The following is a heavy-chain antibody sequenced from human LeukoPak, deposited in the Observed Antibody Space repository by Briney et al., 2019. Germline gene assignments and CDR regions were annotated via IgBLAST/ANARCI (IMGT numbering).Heavy chain of an antibody. J-gene: IGHJ3*01. CDR3: ARASGVFDL. D-gene: IGHD1-14*01. CDR2: IWSDGSNK. CDR1: GFTFSDYG. V-gene: IGHV3-33*01. Sequence: GGSLRLSCAASGFTFSDYGMHWVRQAPGKGLEWVAVIWSDGSNKYYSDSVKGRFTISRDNSKNTLYLQMNSLRAEDTALYYCARASGVFDLWGQGTLVTVSS.